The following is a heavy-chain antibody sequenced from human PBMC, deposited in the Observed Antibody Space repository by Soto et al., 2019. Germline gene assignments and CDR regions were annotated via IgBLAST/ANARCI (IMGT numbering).Heavy chain of an antibody. CDR1: GYSFTSYW. Sequence: GESLKISCKGSGYSFTSYWISWVRQMPGKGLEWMGRIDPSDSYTNYSPSFRGHVTISADKSISTAFLQWSSLKASDTAIYYYARHGYYDILTGYVNNWFDPWGQGTLVTVSS. CDR3: ARHGYYDILTGYVNNWFDP. V-gene: IGHV5-10-1*01. J-gene: IGHJ5*02. CDR2: IDPSDSYT. D-gene: IGHD3-9*01.